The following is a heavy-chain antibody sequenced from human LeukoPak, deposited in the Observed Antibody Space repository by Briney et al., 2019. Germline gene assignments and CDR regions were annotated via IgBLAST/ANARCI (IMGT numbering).Heavy chain of an antibody. V-gene: IGHV4-34*01. CDR2: INHSGST. CDR1: GGSFSGYY. J-gene: IGHJ1*01. Sequence: PSETLSLTCAVYGGSFSGYYWSWIRQPPGKGLEWIGEINHSGSTNYNPSPKSRVTISVDTSKNQFSLKLSSVTAADTAVYYCATTPVGEAVAGIFQHWGQAPWSPSPQ. D-gene: IGHD6-19*01. CDR3: ATTPVGEAVAGIFQH.